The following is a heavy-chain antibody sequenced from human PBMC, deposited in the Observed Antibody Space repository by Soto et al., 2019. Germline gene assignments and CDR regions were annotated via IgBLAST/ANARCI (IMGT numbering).Heavy chain of an antibody. CDR2: IWYDGSNK. CDR1: VVTFSSYG. CDR3: ARDMRYSSSHFDY. Sequence: LRLSCAASVVTFSSYGMHWVRQGPGKGLEWVAVIWYDGSNKYYADSVKGRFTISRDNSKNTLYLQMNSLRAEDTAVYSCARDMRYSSSHFDYWGQGTLVTVSS. V-gene: IGHV3-33*08. J-gene: IGHJ4*02. D-gene: IGHD6-6*01.